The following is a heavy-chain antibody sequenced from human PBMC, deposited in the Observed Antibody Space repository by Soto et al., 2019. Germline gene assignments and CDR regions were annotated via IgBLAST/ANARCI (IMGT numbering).Heavy chain of an antibody. CDR1: GDSVTSKNMY. V-gene: IGHV4-39*02. Sequence: QLQLQESGPGLVKPSETLSLTCTVSGDSVTSKNMYWGWIRQSPGRGLEWIGSVHNSGGTDYNPSLKSRVSISVDTSMNDFSLDLSAVTAADTAVYYCLRGLSSPSAPGVWGQGALVTVSS. D-gene: IGHD3-10*01. CDR3: LRGLSSPSAPGV. J-gene: IGHJ4*02. CDR2: VHNSGGT.